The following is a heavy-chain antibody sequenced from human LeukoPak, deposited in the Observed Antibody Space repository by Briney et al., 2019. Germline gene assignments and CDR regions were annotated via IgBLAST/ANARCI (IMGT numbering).Heavy chain of an antibody. CDR2: INPNSGGT. J-gene: IGHJ4*02. V-gene: IGHV1-2*02. D-gene: IGHD3-16*02. CDR1: GYTFTGYY. Sequence: ASVKVSCKASGYTFTGYYMHWVRQAPGQGLEWMGWINPNSGGTNYAQKFQGRVTMTRDTSISTAYMELSRLRSDDTAVYYCARLYYDYVWGSYRYHLDYWGQGTLVTVSS. CDR3: ARLYYDYVWGSYRYHLDY.